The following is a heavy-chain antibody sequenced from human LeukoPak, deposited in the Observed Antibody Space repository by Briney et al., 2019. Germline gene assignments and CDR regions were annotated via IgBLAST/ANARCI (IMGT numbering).Heavy chain of an antibody. Sequence: SETLSLTCTVSGGSISSSSYYWGWIRQPPGKGLEWIGSIYYSGSTYYNLSLKSRVTISVDTSKNQFSLKLSSVTAADTAVYYCARRILSWYFGLWGRGTLVTVSS. D-gene: IGHD3-3*02. CDR2: IYYSGST. V-gene: IGHV4-39*01. J-gene: IGHJ2*01. CDR3: ARRILSWYFGL. CDR1: GGSISSSSYY.